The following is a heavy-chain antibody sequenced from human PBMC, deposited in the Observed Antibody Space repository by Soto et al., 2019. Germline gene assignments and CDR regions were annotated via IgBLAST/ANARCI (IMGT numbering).Heavy chain of an antibody. D-gene: IGHD6-19*01. CDR1: GFSLSTSGMC. Sequence: SGPTLVKPTQTLTLTCTFSGFSLSTSGMCVSWIRQPPGKALEWLARIDWDDDKYYSTSLKTRLTISKDTSKNQVVLTMTNMDPVDTATYYCARTFIPGIAVAGTYDYWGQGTLVTVSS. CDR3: ARTFIPGIAVAGTYDY. V-gene: IGHV2-70*11. CDR2: IDWDDDK. J-gene: IGHJ4*02.